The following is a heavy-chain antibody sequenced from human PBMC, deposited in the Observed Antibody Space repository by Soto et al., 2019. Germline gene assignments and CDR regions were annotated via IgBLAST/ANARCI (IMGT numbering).Heavy chain of an antibody. Sequence: GESLKISCKGSGYSFTSYWIGWVRQMPGKGLEWMGIIYPGDSDTRYRPSFQGQVTISADKSISTAFLQWSSLKPSDSAMYYCATHDYGDYTFDYWGQGTLVTVSS. D-gene: IGHD4-17*01. V-gene: IGHV5-51*01. CDR2: IYPGDSDT. CDR3: ATHDYGDYTFDY. CDR1: GYSFTSYW. J-gene: IGHJ4*02.